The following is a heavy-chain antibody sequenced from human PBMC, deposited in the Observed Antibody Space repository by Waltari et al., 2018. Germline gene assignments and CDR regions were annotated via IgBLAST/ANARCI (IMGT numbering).Heavy chain of an antibody. CDR1: GXSLSSYX. CDR2: IKQEGTIX. V-gene: IGHV3-7*01. Sequence: EVQLVESXGDLVQPGGSLRLSCXASGXSLSSYXMSWVRQAPGKGLEWGANIKQEGTIXGYVGSVKGRFTXSRXNAXXXLXLQMNSLXXXDTAXYYCARDLYXXSYSDDYXGQGTLVTIXS. J-gene: IGHJ4*02. CDR3: ARDLYXXSYSDDY. D-gene: IGHD1-26*01.